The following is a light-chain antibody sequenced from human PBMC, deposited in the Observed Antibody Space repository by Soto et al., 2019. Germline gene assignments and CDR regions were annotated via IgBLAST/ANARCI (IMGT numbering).Light chain of an antibody. CDR3: SSYAGTDNFYV. J-gene: IGLJ1*01. CDR1: SSDGGGYNY. Sequence: QSVLGQPPSASGSPGQSVTISCTGTSSDGGGYNYVSWYQQHPGKAPKLMIYEVSKRPSAVPDLFSGSSSANTASRTVSWIQAEDETDYSCSSYAGTDNFYVFGTGTKVTVL. V-gene: IGLV2-8*01. CDR2: EVS.